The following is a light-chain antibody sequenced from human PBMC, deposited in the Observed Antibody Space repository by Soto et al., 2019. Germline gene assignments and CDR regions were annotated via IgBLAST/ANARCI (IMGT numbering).Light chain of an antibody. CDR3: LPLT. CDR2: DAS. Sequence: DIQMTQSPSSLSASVGDRVTITCQASQDISNYLNWYQQKPGKAPKLLIFDASNVETGVPSRFSGSGSGTDFTFTIHSLQPEDAATYEDLPLTFGGGTKVGIK. CDR1: QDISNY. J-gene: IGKJ4*01. V-gene: IGKV1-33*01.